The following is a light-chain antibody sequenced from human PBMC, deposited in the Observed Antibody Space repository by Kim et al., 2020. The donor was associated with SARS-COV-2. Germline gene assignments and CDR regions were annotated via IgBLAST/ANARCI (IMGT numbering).Light chain of an antibody. CDR3: QQLFGRT. J-gene: IGKJ1*01. CDR2: DAS. V-gene: IGKV1-5*01. CDR1: QSISRW. Sequence: LFASVGDRVTITCRASQSISRWLAWYQQKPGKAPKLLIYDASNLESGVPSRFSGSGSGTEFTLTISSLQPDDLATYYCQQLFGRTFGQGTKVDIK.